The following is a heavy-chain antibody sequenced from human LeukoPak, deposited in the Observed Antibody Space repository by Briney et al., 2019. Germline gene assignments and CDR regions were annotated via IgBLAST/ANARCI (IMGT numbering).Heavy chain of an antibody. CDR3: ARRGYSSSWIDY. D-gene: IGHD6-13*01. Sequence: KPSETLSLTCTVSGGSISSSSYYWGWIRQPPGKGLEWIGSTYYSGSTYYNPSLKSRVTISVDTSKNQFSLKLSSVTAADTAVYYCARRGYSSSWIDYWGQGTLVTVSS. CDR1: GGSISSSSYY. CDR2: TYYSGST. V-gene: IGHV4-39*01. J-gene: IGHJ4*02.